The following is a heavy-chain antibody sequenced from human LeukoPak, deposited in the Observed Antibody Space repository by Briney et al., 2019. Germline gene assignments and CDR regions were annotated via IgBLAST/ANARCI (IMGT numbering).Heavy chain of an antibody. J-gene: IGHJ4*02. Sequence: PGGSLRLSCAASGFTFSSYWMHWVRQAPGKGLMWVSRINSDGSSTSYADSVKGRFTISRDNAKNSLYLQMNSLRAEDTAVYYCATPLDYYDTSGYHQGGDWGQGTLVTVSS. CDR1: GFTFSSYW. CDR3: ATPLDYYDTSGYHQGGD. V-gene: IGHV3-74*01. D-gene: IGHD3-22*01. CDR2: INSDGSST.